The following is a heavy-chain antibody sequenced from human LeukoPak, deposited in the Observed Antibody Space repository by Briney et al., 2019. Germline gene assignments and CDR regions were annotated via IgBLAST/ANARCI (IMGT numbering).Heavy chain of an antibody. J-gene: IGHJ4*02. Sequence: GGSLRLSCAASGFTFSSYSMNWVRQAPGKGLEWVSSISSSDTYIYHADSVKGRFTISRDNAKNSLYLQMNSLRVEDTAVYYCARGWVATIDYWGQGTLVTVSS. V-gene: IGHV3-21*01. CDR2: ISSSDTYI. CDR3: ARGWVATIDY. D-gene: IGHD2-21*02. CDR1: GFTFSSYS.